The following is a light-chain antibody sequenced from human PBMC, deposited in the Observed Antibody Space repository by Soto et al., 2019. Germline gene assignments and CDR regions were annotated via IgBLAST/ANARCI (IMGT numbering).Light chain of an antibody. V-gene: IGLV2-14*01. Sequence: QSALTQPASVSGSPGQSITISCTGTSSDVGGYNYVSWYQQHPGKAPKLMIYEVNNRPSGVSNRFSGSKSGNTASLSISGLQADDEADYYCSSYTTNNTLVLFGGGTKLTVL. J-gene: IGLJ2*01. CDR3: SSYTTNNTLVL. CDR2: EVN. CDR1: SSDVGGYNY.